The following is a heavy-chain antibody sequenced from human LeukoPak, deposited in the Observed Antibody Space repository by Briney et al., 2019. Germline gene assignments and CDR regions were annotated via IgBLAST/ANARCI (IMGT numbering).Heavy chain of an antibody. Sequence: GGSLRLSCAASGFTFSSYAMSWVRQAPGKGLEWVSSISSSSSYIYYADSVKGRFTISRDNAKNSLYLQMNSLRAEDTAVYYCARGTWNSARGGDYWGQGTLVTVSS. J-gene: IGHJ4*02. V-gene: IGHV3-21*01. CDR2: ISSSSSYI. CDR3: ARGTWNSARGGDY. D-gene: IGHD1-1*01. CDR1: GFTFSSYA.